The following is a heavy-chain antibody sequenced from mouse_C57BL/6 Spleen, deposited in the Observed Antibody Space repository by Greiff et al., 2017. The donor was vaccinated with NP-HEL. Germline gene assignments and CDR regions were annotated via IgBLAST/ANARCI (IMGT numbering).Heavy chain of an antibody. V-gene: IGHV1-64*01. D-gene: IGHD2-4*01. CDR3: ARREPYDYDGAMDY. J-gene: IGHJ4*01. CDR1: GYTFTSYW. Sequence: QVQLQQPGAELVKPGASVKLSCKASGYTFTSYWMHWVKQRPGQGLEWIGMIHPNSGSTNYNEKFKSKATLTVDKSSSTAYMQLSSLTSGDAAVYYCARREPYDYDGAMDYWGQGTSVTVSS. CDR2: IHPNSGST.